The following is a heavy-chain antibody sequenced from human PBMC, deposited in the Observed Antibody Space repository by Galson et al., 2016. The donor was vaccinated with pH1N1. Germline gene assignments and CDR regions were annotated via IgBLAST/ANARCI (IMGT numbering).Heavy chain of an antibody. CDR1: AYSVSASYA. CDR2: IIDTGTT. D-gene: IGHD5-12*01. CDR3: ARLSIRHTPRDY. J-gene: IGHJ4*02. V-gene: IGHV4-38-2*02. Sequence: SETLSLTCTVSAYSVSASYAWGWIRQPPGKGLEWIGNIIDTGTTFYNPSLKCRVTISLDTSKSQFSLRLKSVTAADTAVYYCARLSIRHTPRDYSGQGILVTGSS.